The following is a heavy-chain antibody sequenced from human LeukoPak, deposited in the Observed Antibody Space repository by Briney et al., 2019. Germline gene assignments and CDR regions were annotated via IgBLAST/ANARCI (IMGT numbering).Heavy chain of an antibody. V-gene: IGHV4-38-2*01. Sequence: PSETLSLTCAVSGYSISSGYCWGWIRQPPGKGLEWIGSIYHSGSTYYNPSLKSRVTISVDTSKNQFSLKLSSVTAADTAVYYCACSSGPSSPVDYWGQGTLVTVSS. D-gene: IGHD6-19*01. CDR2: IYHSGST. CDR1: GYSISSGYC. J-gene: IGHJ4*02. CDR3: ACSSGPSSPVDY.